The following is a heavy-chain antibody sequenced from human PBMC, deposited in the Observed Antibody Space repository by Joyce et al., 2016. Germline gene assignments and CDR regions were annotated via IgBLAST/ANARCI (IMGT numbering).Heavy chain of an antibody. V-gene: IGHV1-69*12. CDR3: ARGGTSSDHYFFYTLDV. CDR1: GGDFSNYT. J-gene: IGHJ6*02. D-gene: IGHD1-14*01. CDR2: IITFVGAA. Sequence: QVLLVQSGAAVKRPGSSLRVSCTSSGGDFSNYTVNWVRQAPERRPEWMRGIITFVGAAKYAEDFQVRVTLTADQSTRTAYLELSSLTSADTAVYYCARGGTSSDHYFFYTLDVWGPGTTVIVSS.